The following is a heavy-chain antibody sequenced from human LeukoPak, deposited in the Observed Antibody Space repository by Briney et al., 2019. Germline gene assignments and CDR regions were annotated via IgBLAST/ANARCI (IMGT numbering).Heavy chain of an antibody. J-gene: IGHJ3*02. Sequence: GASVKVSCKASGYTFTGYYMHWVRQAPGQGLEWMGWINPNSGGTNYAQKFQGRVTMTRDTSISTAYMELSRLRPDDTAVYYCARGRNYDFWSGYYFGDLGDAFDIWGQGTMVTVPS. V-gene: IGHV1-2*02. CDR2: INPNSGGT. CDR3: ARGRNYDFWSGYYFGDLGDAFDI. CDR1: GYTFTGYY. D-gene: IGHD3-3*01.